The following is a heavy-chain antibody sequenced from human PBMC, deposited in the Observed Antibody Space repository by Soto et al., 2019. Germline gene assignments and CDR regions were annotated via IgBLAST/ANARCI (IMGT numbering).Heavy chain of an antibody. D-gene: IGHD6-19*01. Sequence: QITLKESGPTLVKPTQTLTLTCTFSGFSLSTSGVGVGWIRQPPGQALEWLALIYWDGDQRYSPSLKTRLTINKDTSKNQVVLIMTNMDPVDTATYDCAHRHHASGWLNFDYWGQGTLVTVSS. CDR2: IYWDGDQ. CDR3: AHRHHASGWLNFDY. J-gene: IGHJ4*02. CDR1: GFSLSTSGVG. V-gene: IGHV2-5*02.